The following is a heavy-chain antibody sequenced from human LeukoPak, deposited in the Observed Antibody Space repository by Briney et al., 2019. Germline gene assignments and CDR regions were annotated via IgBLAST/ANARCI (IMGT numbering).Heavy chain of an antibody. D-gene: IGHD6-19*01. J-gene: IGHJ4*02. CDR2: MYLGGTT. CDR3: AGLEGRYSTDWFYFFDY. V-gene: IGHV4-4*02. CDR1: GFTFSSYAM. Sequence: PGGSLRLSCAASGFTFSSYAMSWLRQPPGKGLEWIGEMYLGGTTNFNPSLKSRVTILIDKSKNQLSLQLTSVTAADTAVYYCAGLEGRYSTDWFYFFDYWGQGALVTVSS.